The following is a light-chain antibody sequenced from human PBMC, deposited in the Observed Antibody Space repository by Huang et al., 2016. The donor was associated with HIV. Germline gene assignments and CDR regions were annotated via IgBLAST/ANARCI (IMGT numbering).Light chain of an antibody. V-gene: IGKV1-5*03. J-gene: IGKJ1*01. Sequence: DIQMTQSPSTLSASVGDRVTITCRASQTISSWLAWYRQKPGKATKLLIYKASDLESGVPSRFSGSGSGTEFTLTITSLQPDDFGTYYCQQYNTYPWTFGQGTKVEIK. CDR1: QTISSW. CDR2: KAS. CDR3: QQYNTYPWT.